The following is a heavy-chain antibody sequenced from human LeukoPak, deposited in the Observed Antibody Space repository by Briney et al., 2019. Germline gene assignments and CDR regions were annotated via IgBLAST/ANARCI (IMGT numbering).Heavy chain of an antibody. CDR2: IRYDGSNK. CDR1: GFTFISYS. J-gene: IGHJ3*02. D-gene: IGHD3-22*01. V-gene: IGHV3-30*02. Sequence: GGSLRLSCAASGFTFISYSIHWVRQAPGKGLEWVAFIRYDGSNKYYADSVKGRFTISRDNSKNTVYLQMNSLRAEDTAVYYCAREATYYYDSSGSTHLLGDAFDIWGQGTMVTVSS. CDR3: AREATYYYDSSGSTHLLGDAFDI.